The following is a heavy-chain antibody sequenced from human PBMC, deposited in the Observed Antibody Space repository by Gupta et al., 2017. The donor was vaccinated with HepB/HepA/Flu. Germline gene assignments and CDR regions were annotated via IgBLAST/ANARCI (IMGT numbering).Heavy chain of an antibody. J-gene: IGHJ4*02. D-gene: IGHD3-3*01. CDR3: ARQAGVGTYYDYFDY. CDR1: GGSVSSFGHY. V-gene: IGHV4-39*01. Sequence: QLHLQESGPGLVKPSETLSLSCIGSGGSVSSFGHYWAWIRQPPGKGLEWIGIIRFSENTYFNPSFMSRATISVDTSKNQFSLKFNSVTAADTALYYCARQAGVGTYYDYFDYWGQGTLVTVSS. CDR2: IRFSENT.